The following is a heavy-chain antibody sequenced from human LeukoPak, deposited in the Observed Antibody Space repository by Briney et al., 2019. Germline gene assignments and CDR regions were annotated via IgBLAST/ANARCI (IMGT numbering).Heavy chain of an antibody. J-gene: IGHJ5*02. Sequence: GGSLRLSCAASGFTFSSYGMHWVRQAPGKGLEWVAVIWYDGSNKYYADSVKGRFTISRDNSKNTLYLQMNSLRAEDTAVYYCARDAGYSSSWYGWFDPWGQGTLVTVSS. V-gene: IGHV3-33*01. CDR1: GFTFSSYG. CDR2: IWYDGSNK. D-gene: IGHD6-13*01. CDR3: ARDAGYSSSWYGWFDP.